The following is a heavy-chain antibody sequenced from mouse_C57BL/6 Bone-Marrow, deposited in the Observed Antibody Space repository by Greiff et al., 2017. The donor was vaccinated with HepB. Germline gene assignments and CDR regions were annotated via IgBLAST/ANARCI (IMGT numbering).Heavy chain of an antibody. V-gene: IGHV1-69*01. CDR3: AREDYDWYFDV. CDR2: IDPSDSYT. CDR1: GYTFTSYW. Sequence: QVHVKQPGAELVMPGASVKLSCKASGYTFTSYWMHWVEQRPGQGLEWIGEIDPSDSYTNYNQQFKGKSTLTVDKSSSTAYMQLSSLTSEDSAVYYCAREDYDWYFDVWGTGTTVTVSS. D-gene: IGHD2-4*01. J-gene: IGHJ1*03.